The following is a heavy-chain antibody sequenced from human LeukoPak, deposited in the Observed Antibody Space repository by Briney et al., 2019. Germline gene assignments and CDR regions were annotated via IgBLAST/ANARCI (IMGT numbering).Heavy chain of an antibody. Sequence: ASVKVSCKASGGTFNSYAISWVRQAPGQGLEWMGGIIPIFGTANYAQKFQGRVTITADESTSTAYMELSSLRSEDTAVYYCASPNTRIRFVVVPAATAIDAFDIWGQGTMVTVSS. CDR2: IIPIFGTA. V-gene: IGHV1-69*13. J-gene: IGHJ3*02. CDR1: GGTFNSYA. D-gene: IGHD2-2*01. CDR3: ASPNTRIRFVVVPAATAIDAFDI.